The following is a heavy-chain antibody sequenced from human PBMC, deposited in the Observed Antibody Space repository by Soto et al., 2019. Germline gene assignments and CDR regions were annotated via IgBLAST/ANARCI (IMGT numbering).Heavy chain of an antibody. D-gene: IGHD6-19*01. Sequence: QAGGSLRLSCAASGFTFSSYGMHWVRQAPGKGLEWVAVIWYDGSNKYYADSVKGRFTISRDNSKNTLYLQMNSLRAEDTAVYYCARGAQWLGDYYYYYGMDVWGQGTTVTVSS. V-gene: IGHV3-33*01. J-gene: IGHJ6*02. CDR2: IWYDGSNK. CDR1: GFTFSSYG. CDR3: ARGAQWLGDYYYYYGMDV.